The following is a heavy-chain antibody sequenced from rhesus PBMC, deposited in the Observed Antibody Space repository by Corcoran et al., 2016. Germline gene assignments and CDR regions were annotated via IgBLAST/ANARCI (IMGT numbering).Heavy chain of an antibody. CDR1: GGSISSNY. CDR2: LSGSGGTT. V-gene: IGHV4-173*01. Sequence: GLVKPSETLSLTCAVSGGSISSNYWSWIRQPPGKGLEWIGRLSGSGGTTDYNPSLKSRVTISTDTSKNPFSLKLSSGTAADTALYYCARQLVGTVLVVVATGEFDYWGQGVLVTVSS. D-gene: IGHD2-21*01. J-gene: IGHJ4*01. CDR3: ARQLVGTVLVVVATGEFDY.